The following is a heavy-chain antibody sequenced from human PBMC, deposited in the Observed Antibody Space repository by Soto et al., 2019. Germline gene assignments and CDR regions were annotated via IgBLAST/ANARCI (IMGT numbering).Heavy chain of an antibody. CDR1: GVTFSSYW. J-gene: IGHJ5*02. CDR3: VKDYAHSTLGP. D-gene: IGHD3-3*02. CDR2: IIGDETIT. V-gene: IGHV3-74*01. Sequence: SLRLSCAASGVTFSSYWMHWGRQVPGKGLVWVSRIIGDETITDYADFVKGRFTISRDNAKNTLYLQMNSLTVEDTAIYYCVKDYAHSTLGPSGQGTLVTVSS.